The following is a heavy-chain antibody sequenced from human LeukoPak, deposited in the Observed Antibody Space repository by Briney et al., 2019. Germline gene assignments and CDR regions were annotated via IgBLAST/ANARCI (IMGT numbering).Heavy chain of an antibody. CDR3: ARRWVYDKRAFDA. CDR2: IYYTGTT. D-gene: IGHD3-16*01. Sequence: PSETLSLTCTVSGGSISGTYYWSWIWPPPGKGLEWIGYIYYTGTTDSNPSLKSRVTISLDTSKNQFSLNLSSVTAADTAVYYCARRWVYDKRAFDAWGQGTMVTVSS. V-gene: IGHV4-59*08. J-gene: IGHJ3*01. CDR1: GGSISGTYY.